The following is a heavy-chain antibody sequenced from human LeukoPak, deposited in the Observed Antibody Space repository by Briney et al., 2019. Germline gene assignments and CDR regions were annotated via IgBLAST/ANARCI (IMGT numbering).Heavy chain of an antibody. CDR3: TRLEERDIVVVPAAVVPRYGSGTTADYYYGMDV. J-gene: IGHJ6*02. V-gene: IGHV3-73*01. CDR1: GFTFSGSA. CDR2: IRSKANSYAT. Sequence: GGSLRLSCAASGFTFSGSAMHWVRQASGKGLEWVGRIRSKANSYATAYAASVKGRFTISRDDSKNTAYLQMNSLKTEDTAVYYCTRLEERDIVVVPAAVVPRYGSGTTADYYYGMDVWGQGTTVTVSS. D-gene: IGHD2-2*01.